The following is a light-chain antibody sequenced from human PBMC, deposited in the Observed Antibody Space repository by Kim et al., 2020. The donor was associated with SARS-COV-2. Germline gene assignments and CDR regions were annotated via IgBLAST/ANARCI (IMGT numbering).Light chain of an antibody. J-gene: IGLJ1*01. Sequence: RSITIACTGPSSDVGAYKYVSWYQQHPGKAPKLIIYDVNNRPSGVSNRFSGSKSGNTASLTISGLQAEDEADYYCSSYTRSTTSYVFGTGTKVTVL. CDR1: SSDVGAYKY. CDR2: DVN. CDR3: SSYTRSTTSYV. V-gene: IGLV2-14*03.